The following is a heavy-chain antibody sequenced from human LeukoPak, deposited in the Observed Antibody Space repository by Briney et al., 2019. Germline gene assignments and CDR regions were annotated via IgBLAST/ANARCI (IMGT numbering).Heavy chain of an antibody. D-gene: IGHD3-9*01. J-gene: IGHJ4*02. CDR3: AGSLYVLRYFDWLLLGY. Sequence: GASVKVSCKASGYTFTGYYMHWVRQAPGQGLEWMGWINPNSGGTNYAQKFQGWVTMTRDTSISTAYMELSRLRSDDTAVYYCAGSLYVLRYFDWLLLGYWGQGTLVTVSS. CDR2: INPNSGGT. CDR1: GYTFTGYY. V-gene: IGHV1-2*04.